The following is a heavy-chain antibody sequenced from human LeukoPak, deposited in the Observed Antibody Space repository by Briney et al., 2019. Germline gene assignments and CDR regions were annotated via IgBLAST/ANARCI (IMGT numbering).Heavy chain of an antibody. CDR2: INHSGST. Sequence: SETLSLTCAVYGESFSGYYWSWIRQPPGKGLEWIGEINHSGSTNYNPSLKSRVTISVDTSKNQFSLKLSSVTAADTAVYYCARLDYDYDSSRRYYFDYWGQGTLVTVSS. J-gene: IGHJ4*02. CDR1: GESFSGYY. D-gene: IGHD3-22*01. V-gene: IGHV4-34*01. CDR3: ARLDYDYDSSRRYYFDY.